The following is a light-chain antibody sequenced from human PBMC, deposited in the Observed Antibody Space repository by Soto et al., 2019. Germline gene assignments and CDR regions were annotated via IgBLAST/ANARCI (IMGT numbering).Light chain of an antibody. CDR2: AAS. Sequence: DIQMTQSPSSLSASVGDRLTITCRASQGISTYLNWYRQKPGKAPKLLIYAASTLQSGVPSRFSGSGSETDFTLTISSLQPEDFATYSCQQNYSATWTFGQGTKVDIK. CDR1: QGISTY. V-gene: IGKV1-39*01. CDR3: QQNYSATWT. J-gene: IGKJ1*01.